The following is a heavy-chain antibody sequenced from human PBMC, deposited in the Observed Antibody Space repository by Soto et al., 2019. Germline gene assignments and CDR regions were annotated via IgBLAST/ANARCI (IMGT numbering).Heavy chain of an antibody. CDR3: ANTYGLRYCDY. D-gene: IGHD3-9*01. Sequence: EVQLLESGGGLVQPGGSLRLSCAASGFTFDNHAITWVRQAPGKGLEWVSTITGSGATTWYADSVKGRFTVSRDNYKDTLYLQMDSLRAEDTAMYYCANTYGLRYCDYWGQGTLATVSS. V-gene: IGHV3-23*01. CDR2: ITGSGATT. J-gene: IGHJ4*02. CDR1: GFTFDNHA.